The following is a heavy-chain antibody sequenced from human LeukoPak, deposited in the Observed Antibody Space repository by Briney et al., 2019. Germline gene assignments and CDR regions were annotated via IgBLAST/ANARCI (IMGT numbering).Heavy chain of an antibody. D-gene: IGHD6-19*01. Sequence: PGGSLRLSCEASGFTFSGFGMHWVRQAPGKGLEWVAVLSYDGSHKYYAESVKGRFTISRDNSKNTLFMQMNSPRPEDTAVYYCAKDKSIAVAGTSDYFDNWGQGTLVTVSS. CDR1: GFTFSGFG. CDR3: AKDKSIAVAGTSDYFDN. J-gene: IGHJ4*02. V-gene: IGHV3-30*18. CDR2: LSYDGSHK.